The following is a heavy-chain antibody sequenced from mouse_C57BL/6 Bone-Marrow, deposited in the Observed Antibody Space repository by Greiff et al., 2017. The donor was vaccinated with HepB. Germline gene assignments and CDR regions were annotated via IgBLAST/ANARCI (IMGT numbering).Heavy chain of an antibody. CDR2: ISDGGSYT. J-gene: IGHJ3*01. CDR1: GFTFSSYA. V-gene: IGHV5-4*01. Sequence: EVQVVESGGGLVKPGGSLKLSCAASGFTFSSYAMSWVRQTPEKRLEWVATISDGGSYTYYPDNVKGRFTISRDNAKNNLYLQMSHLKSEDTAMYYCARAITTVVALFAYWGQGTLVTVSA. D-gene: IGHD1-1*01. CDR3: ARAITTVVALFAY.